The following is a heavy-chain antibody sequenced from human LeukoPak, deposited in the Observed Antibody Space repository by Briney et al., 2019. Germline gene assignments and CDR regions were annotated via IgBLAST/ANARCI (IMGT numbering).Heavy chain of an antibody. V-gene: IGHV5-51*01. CDR2: IYPGDSDT. CDR3: ATRYDFWSGYQPYYFDY. Sequence: GASVKVSCKASGYTFTSYWIGWVRQMPGKGLEWMGIIYPGDSDTRYSPSFQGQVTISADKSISTAYLQWSSLKASDTAMYYCATRYDFWSGYQPYYFDYWGQGTLVTVSS. D-gene: IGHD3-3*01. CDR1: GYTFTSYW. J-gene: IGHJ4*02.